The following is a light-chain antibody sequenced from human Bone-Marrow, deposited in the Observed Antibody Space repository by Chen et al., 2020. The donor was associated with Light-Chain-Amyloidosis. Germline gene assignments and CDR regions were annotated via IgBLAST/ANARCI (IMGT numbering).Light chain of an antibody. Sequence: SYELPQPPSVSLSPGQTARITCSGDDLPTKYAYWYQQQPGPAPVLVIHRDTEMPSGISERFSGSSAGTTATLTISGGQAEDEADYHCQSAESSGTYEVICGGGTKLTV. CDR2: RDT. CDR3: QSAESSGTYEVI. CDR1: DLPTKY. V-gene: IGLV3-25*03. J-gene: IGLJ2*01.